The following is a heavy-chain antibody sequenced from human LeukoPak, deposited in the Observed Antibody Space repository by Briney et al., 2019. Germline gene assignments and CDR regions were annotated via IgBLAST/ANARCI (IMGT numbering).Heavy chain of an antibody. V-gene: IGHV3-74*01. CDR2: INSDGSST. J-gene: IGHJ4*02. D-gene: IGHD5-18*01. Sequence: GGSLRLSCAASGFTFSSYWMHWVRQAPGKGLVWVSRINSDGSSTSYADSVKGRFTISRDNAKNTLYLQMNSLRAEDTAVYYCARDSSYSYGHSAIDYWGQGTLVTVSS. CDR3: ARDSSYSYGHSAIDY. CDR1: GFTFSSYW.